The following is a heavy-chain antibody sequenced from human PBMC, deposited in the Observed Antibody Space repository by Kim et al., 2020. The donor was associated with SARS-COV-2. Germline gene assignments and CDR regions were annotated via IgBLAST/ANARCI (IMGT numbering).Heavy chain of an antibody. V-gene: IGHV3-23*01. CDR1: GFTFDNYA. CDR2: ITGGGAKT. CDR3: AKEFGYHYVTVGDYPGGLEE. Sequence: GGSLRLSCAASGFTFDNYAMQWVRQAPGKGLEWVSAITGGGAKTYYADSVKGRFTISRDNSKNTLYLQMNSLRPEDTAVYYCAKEFGYHYVTVGDYPGGLEEWGQGTLVTVSS. J-gene: IGHJ4*02. D-gene: IGHD3-16*02.